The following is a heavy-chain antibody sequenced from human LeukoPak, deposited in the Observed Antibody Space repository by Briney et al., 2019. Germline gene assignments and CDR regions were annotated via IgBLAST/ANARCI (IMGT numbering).Heavy chain of an antibody. D-gene: IGHD3-16*01. V-gene: IGHV3-48*04. CDR2: VSISSGTI. CDR1: GFTFTGHN. J-gene: IGHJ4*02. Sequence: PGGSLRLSCAASGFTFTGHNMNWVRQAPGKGLEWISFVSISSGTIYYADSVKGRFSISRDNAKSSLDLQMNSLRAEDTAVYYCARAMSTFGGVRNYFDSWGQGTLVTASS. CDR3: ARAMSTFGGVRNYFDS.